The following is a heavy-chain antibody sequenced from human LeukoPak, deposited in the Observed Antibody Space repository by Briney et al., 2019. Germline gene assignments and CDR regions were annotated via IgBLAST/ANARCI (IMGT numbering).Heavy chain of an antibody. V-gene: IGHV3-20*04. J-gene: IGHJ3*02. D-gene: IGHD2-2*02. CDR2: INWNGGST. CDR3: ARSKGDCSSTSCYRNAFDI. CDR1: GFTFDDYG. Sequence: PGGSLRLSCAASGFTFDDYGMSWVRQAPGKGLEWVSGINWNGGSTVYADSVKGRFTISRDNAKNSLYLQMNSLRAEDTALYYCARSKGDCSSTSCYRNAFDIWGQGTMVTVSS.